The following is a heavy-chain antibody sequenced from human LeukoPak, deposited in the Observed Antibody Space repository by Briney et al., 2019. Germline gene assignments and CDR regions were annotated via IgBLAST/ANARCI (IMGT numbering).Heavy chain of an antibody. Sequence: GGSLRLSCAASGFTFSSYEMNRVRQAPGKGLEWVSYISSSGSTIYYADSVKGRFTISRDNAKNSLYLQMNSLRAEDTAVYYCARGVYCSSTSCYAEYFQHWGQGTLVTVSS. J-gene: IGHJ1*01. CDR3: ARGVYCSSTSCYAEYFQH. V-gene: IGHV3-48*03. D-gene: IGHD2-2*01. CDR2: ISSSGSTI. CDR1: GFTFSSYE.